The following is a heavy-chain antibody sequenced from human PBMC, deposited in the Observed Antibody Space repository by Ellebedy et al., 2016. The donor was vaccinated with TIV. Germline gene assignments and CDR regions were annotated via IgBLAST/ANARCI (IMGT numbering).Heavy chain of an antibody. Sequence: SETLSLXCTVSGASISTYSWTWIRQPPGKGLEWMGYFFRGGDTNYNPSLESRVFMSIDTSRNQFSLSLNSVTAADTGLYFCASFDYDVEGYYGLDVWGQGTTVTVSS. CDR2: FFRGGDT. CDR3: ASFDYDVEGYYGLDV. D-gene: IGHD3-16*01. J-gene: IGHJ6*02. CDR1: GASISTYS. V-gene: IGHV4-59*01.